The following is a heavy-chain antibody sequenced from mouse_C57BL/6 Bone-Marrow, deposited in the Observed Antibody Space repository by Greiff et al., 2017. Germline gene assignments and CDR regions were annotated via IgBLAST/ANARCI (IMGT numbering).Heavy chain of an antibody. J-gene: IGHJ2*01. CDR1: GFNIKDDY. D-gene: IGHD1-1*01. CDR3: TTHYGSSYYCDY. V-gene: IGHV14-4*01. CDR2: LDPENGDT. Sequence: EVQLQQSGAELVRPGASVKLSCTASGFNIKDDYMHWVKQRPEQGLEWIGWLDPENGDTEYASKFQGKATITADTSSNTAYLQLSSLTSEDTAVYYCTTHYGSSYYCDYWGQGTTLTVSS.